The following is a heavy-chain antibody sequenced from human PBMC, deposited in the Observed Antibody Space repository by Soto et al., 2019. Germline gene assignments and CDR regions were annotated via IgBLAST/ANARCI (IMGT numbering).Heavy chain of an antibody. J-gene: IGHJ4*02. CDR1: GGSISSGGHY. V-gene: IGHV4-31*03. D-gene: IGHD2-15*01. CDR2: IYYSGST. CDR3: ARGYCSGDSCYSESGFDY. Sequence: QVQLQESGPGLVEPSQTLSLTCTVSGGSISSGGHYWSWIRQHPGKGLEWIGYIYYSGSTYYNPSLKSRVTISVDTSKNQFSLKLSSVTAADTAVYYCARGYCSGDSCYSESGFDYWGQGTLVTVSS.